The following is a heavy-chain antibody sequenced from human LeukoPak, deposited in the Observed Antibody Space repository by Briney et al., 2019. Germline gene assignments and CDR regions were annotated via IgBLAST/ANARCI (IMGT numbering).Heavy chain of an antibody. Sequence: SETLSLTCAVYGGSFSGYYWSWIRQPPGRGLEWIGEINHSGSTNYNPSLKSRVTISVDTSKNQFSLKLSSVTAADTAVYYCARGRLRSYFQHWGQGTLVTVSS. D-gene: IGHD4-17*01. CDR1: GGSFSGYY. CDR3: ARGRLRSYFQH. V-gene: IGHV4-34*01. J-gene: IGHJ1*01. CDR2: INHSGST.